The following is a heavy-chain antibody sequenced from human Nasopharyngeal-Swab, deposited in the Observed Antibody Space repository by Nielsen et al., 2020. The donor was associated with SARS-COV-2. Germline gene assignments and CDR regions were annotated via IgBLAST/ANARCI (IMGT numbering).Heavy chain of an antibody. CDR2: INPSGGST. CDR3: ARQLTNDSSGYYYEY. V-gene: IGHV1-46*01. J-gene: IGHJ4*02. Sequence: ASVKVSCKASGYSFTRYNIHWVRQAPGQGLEWRGIINPSGGSTTYAQKFQDRVTMTRDTFTSTVYMELTSLRSEDTAMYYCARQLTNDSSGYYYEYWGQGTLVTVSS. D-gene: IGHD3-22*01. CDR1: GYSFTRYN.